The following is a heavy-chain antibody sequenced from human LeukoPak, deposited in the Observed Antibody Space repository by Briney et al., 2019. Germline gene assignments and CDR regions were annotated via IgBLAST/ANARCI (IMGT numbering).Heavy chain of an antibody. CDR2: INDGGSST. Sequence: PGGSLRLSCAASGFTFSSYAMSWVRQTPGKGLEWISAINDGGSSTYHADSVRGRFTISRDNSKNTLYLQMNSLRAEDAAVYYCAKAPGRACRGFPCYHLDFWGQGTLVTVSS. CDR1: GFTFSSYA. CDR3: AKAPGRACRGFPCYHLDF. J-gene: IGHJ4*02. V-gene: IGHV3-23*01. D-gene: IGHD2-15*01.